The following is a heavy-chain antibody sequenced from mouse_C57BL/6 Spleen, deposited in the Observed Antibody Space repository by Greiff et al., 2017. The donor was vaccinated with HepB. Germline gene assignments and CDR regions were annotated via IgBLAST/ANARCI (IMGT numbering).Heavy chain of an antibody. CDR1: GYTFTSYW. Sequence: QVQLQQPGAELVMPGASVKLSCKASGYTFTSYWMHWVQQRPGQGLEWIGEIDPSDSYTNYNQKFKGKSTLTVDKSSSTAYIQLSSLTSEDSAVYYCARRGNYTYYAMDYWGQGTSVTVSS. CDR3: ARRGNYTYYAMDY. D-gene: IGHD2-1*01. J-gene: IGHJ4*01. V-gene: IGHV1-69*01. CDR2: IDPSDSYT.